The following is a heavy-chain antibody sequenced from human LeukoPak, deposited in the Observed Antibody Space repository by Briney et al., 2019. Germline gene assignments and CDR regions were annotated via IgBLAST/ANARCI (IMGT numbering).Heavy chain of an antibody. Sequence: GGSLRLSCAASGFTVSSNYMSWVRQAPGKGLEWVSSISSSSSYIYYADSVKGRFTISRDNAKNSLYLQMNSLRAEDTAVYYCARDRVGGYRDAFDIRGQGTMVTVSS. J-gene: IGHJ3*02. D-gene: IGHD5-18*01. CDR3: ARDRVGGYRDAFDI. CDR1: GFTVSSNY. CDR2: ISSSSSYI. V-gene: IGHV3-21*01.